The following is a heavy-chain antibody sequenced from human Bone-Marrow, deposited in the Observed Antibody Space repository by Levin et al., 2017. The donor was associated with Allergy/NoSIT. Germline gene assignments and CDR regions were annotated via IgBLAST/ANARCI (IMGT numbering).Heavy chain of an antibody. J-gene: IGHJ3*02. CDR2: IWYRGSKE. Sequence: GGSLRLSCAASGFTFSSYGLHWVRQAPGKGLEWVAGIWYRGSKEYYADSVKGRFTISRDNSKNTLNLQMSSLRGEDTAVYYCTRRGWFGELDDGFDILGQGTMVTVS. D-gene: IGHD3-10*01. CDR1: GFTFSSYG. V-gene: IGHV3-33*01. CDR3: TRRGWFGELDDGFDI.